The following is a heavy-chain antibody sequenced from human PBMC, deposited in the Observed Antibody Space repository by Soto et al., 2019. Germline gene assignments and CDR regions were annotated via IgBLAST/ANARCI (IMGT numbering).Heavy chain of an antibody. Sequence: GGSLRLSCTASGFTFRNYVMSWVRQAPGRGLEWVSAISVSGGSTFYADSVKGRFIISRDNSKNTLYLQMNSLRAEDTAVYYCARWAQYCSGGSCYSFKGLDYWGQGTLVTVSS. V-gene: IGHV3-23*01. CDR2: ISVSGGST. J-gene: IGHJ4*02. CDR3: ARWAQYCSGGSCYSFKGLDY. D-gene: IGHD2-15*01. CDR1: GFTFRNYV.